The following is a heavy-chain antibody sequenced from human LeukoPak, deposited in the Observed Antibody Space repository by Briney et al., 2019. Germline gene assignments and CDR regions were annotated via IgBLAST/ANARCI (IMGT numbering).Heavy chain of an antibody. V-gene: IGHV3-NL1*01. CDR2: IYSGGST. CDR3: AKDHGPSWTHITMVRGVDY. J-gene: IGHJ4*02. D-gene: IGHD3-10*01. CDR1: GFTFSSYG. Sequence: GGSLRLSCAASGFTFSSYGMHWVRQAPGKGLEWVSVIYSGGSTYYADSVKGRFTISRDNSKNTLYLQMNSLRAEDTAVYYCAKDHGPSWTHITMVRGVDYWGQGTLVTVSS.